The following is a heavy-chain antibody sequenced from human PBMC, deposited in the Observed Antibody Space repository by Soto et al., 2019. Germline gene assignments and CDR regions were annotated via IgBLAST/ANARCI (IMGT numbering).Heavy chain of an antibody. CDR2: ISTYNGNT. Sequence: QVQLVQSGAEVGKPGALVKVSCKASGYTFTTYGISWVRQAPGQGLEWMGWISTYNGNTQFAQKFQGRVTMTTDTSTSTAYMELRSLTSDDTAVYYCARDWSAEVLPDYWGQGTLVTVSS. CDR3: ARDWSAEVLPDY. V-gene: IGHV1-18*01. D-gene: IGHD3-10*01. J-gene: IGHJ4*02. CDR1: GYTFTTYG.